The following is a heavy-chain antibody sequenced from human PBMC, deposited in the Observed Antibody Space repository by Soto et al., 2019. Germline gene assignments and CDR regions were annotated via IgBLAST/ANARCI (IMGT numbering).Heavy chain of an antibody. CDR1: GYTLTELS. V-gene: IGHV1-24*01. CDR2: FDPEDGET. CDR3: ATAPKYYEDSSGYSYYYYGMDV. D-gene: IGHD3-22*01. Sequence: QVQLVQSGAEVKKPGASVKVSCKVSGYTLTELSMHWVRQAPGKGLEWMGGFDPEDGETIYAQKFQGRVTMTEDTSTDTAYMELSSLRSEDTAVYYCATAPKYYEDSSGYSYYYYGMDVWGQGTTVTVSS. J-gene: IGHJ6*02.